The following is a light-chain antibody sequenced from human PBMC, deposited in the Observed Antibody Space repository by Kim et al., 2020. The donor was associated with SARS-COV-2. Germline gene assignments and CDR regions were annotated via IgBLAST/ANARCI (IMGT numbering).Light chain of an antibody. CDR3: QVWDSSIEV. J-gene: IGLJ3*02. V-gene: IGLV3-9*01. CDR2: TDR. Sequence: VAVGQTARITWGGDKMGSKNVHWYQQKAGQAPVLVIYTDRKRPSGIPERFSGSNSESTATLTISGAQAGDEAAYYCQVWDSSIEVFGGGTQLTVL. CDR1: KMGSKN.